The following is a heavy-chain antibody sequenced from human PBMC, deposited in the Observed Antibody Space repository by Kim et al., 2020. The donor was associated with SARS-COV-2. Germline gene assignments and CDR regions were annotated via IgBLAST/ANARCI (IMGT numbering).Heavy chain of an antibody. Sequence: TYYADSVKGRFTISRDNSKNTLYLQMNSLRAEDTAVYYCAKGRVPGIFDYWGQGTLVTVSS. CDR2: T. J-gene: IGHJ4*02. CDR3: AKGRVPGIFDY. V-gene: IGHV3-23*03. D-gene: IGHD2-2*01.